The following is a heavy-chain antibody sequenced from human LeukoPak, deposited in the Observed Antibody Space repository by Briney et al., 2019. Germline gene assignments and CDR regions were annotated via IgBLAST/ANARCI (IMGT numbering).Heavy chain of an antibody. CDR2: INHSGST. CDR3: ARTPPTVTTDQTSWYYYYMDV. V-gene: IGHV4-34*01. J-gene: IGHJ6*03. CDR1: GGSFSSYY. D-gene: IGHD4-17*01. Sequence: PSETLSLTCAVYGGSFSSYYWSWIRQPPGKGLEWIGEINHSGSTNYNPSLKSRVTISVDTSKNQFSLKLSSVTAADTAVYYCARTPPTVTTDQTSWYYYYMDVWGKGTTVTVSS.